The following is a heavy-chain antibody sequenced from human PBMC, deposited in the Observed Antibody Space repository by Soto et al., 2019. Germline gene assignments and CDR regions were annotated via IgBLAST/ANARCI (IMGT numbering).Heavy chain of an antibody. D-gene: IGHD4-17*01. J-gene: IGHJ6*03. CDR2: ISAYNGNT. CDR1: GYTFTSYG. CDR3: AGGKTTVTEKPYYYYYMDG. V-gene: IGHV1-18*01. Sequence: QVQLVQSGAEVKKPGASVKVSCKASGYTFTSYGTSWVRQAPGQGLEWMGWISAYNGNTNYAQKLQGRVTMTTDTSPSTAYMELRSLGSDDTAVYYCAGGKTTVTEKPYYYYYMDGWGKGTTVTVSS.